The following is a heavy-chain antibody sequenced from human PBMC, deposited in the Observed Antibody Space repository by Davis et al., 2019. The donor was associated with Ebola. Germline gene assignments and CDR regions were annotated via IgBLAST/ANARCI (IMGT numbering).Heavy chain of an antibody. CDR3: ARGRYNWNGELDY. CDR1: GYTFTNYY. CDR2: INPVNGGT. V-gene: IGHV1-2*05. D-gene: IGHD1-20*01. Sequence: ASVQVSCKASGYTFTNYYMHWVRQAPGQGLQWMGRINPVNGGTNYAQKFQGRVTMTRDTSISTAYMELSRLRSDDTVVYYCARGRYNWNGELDYWGQGTLVTVSS. J-gene: IGHJ4*02.